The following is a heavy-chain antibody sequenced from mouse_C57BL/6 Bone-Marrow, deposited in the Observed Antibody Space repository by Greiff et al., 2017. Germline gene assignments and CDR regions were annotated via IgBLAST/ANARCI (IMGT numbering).Heavy chain of an antibody. CDR1: GYTFTSYG. V-gene: IGHV1-81*01. D-gene: IGHD1-1*01. CDR2: IYPRSGNT. Sequence: VQGVESGAELARPGASVKLSCKASGYTFTSYGISWVKQRTGQGLEWIGEIYPRSGNTYYNEKFKGKATLTADKSSSTAYMELRSLTSEDSAVYFCARFYYGSSPFAYWGQGTLVTVSA. CDR3: ARFYYGSSPFAY. J-gene: IGHJ3*01.